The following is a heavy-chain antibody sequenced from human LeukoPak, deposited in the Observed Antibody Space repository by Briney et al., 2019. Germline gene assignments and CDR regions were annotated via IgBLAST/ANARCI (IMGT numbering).Heavy chain of an antibody. CDR3: ARGDSGQFVY. Sequence: SVKVSCXASGGTFSSYAISWVRQAPGQGLGWMGGIIPIFGTANYAQKFQGRVTITTDESTSTAYMELSSLRSEDTAVYYCARGDSGQFVYWGQGTLVTVSS. J-gene: IGHJ4*02. CDR1: GGTFSSYA. V-gene: IGHV1-69*05. CDR2: IIPIFGTA. D-gene: IGHD2-21*01.